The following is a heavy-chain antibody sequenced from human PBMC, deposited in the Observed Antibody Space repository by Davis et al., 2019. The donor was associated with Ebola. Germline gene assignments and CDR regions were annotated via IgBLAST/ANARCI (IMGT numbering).Heavy chain of an antibody. D-gene: IGHD3-16*01. CDR3: ARDRPLDFFFGDYYGMDV. Sequence: GESLKISCAASGFTFSTYSMSRVRQAPGKGLEWVSSISSDSDYIYYADPANGRFTISRDNAKNSLYLQMNSLRAEDTAVYYCARDRPLDFFFGDYYGMDVWGQGTTVTVSS. CDR1: GFTFSTYS. V-gene: IGHV3-21*01. J-gene: IGHJ6*02. CDR2: ISSDSDYI.